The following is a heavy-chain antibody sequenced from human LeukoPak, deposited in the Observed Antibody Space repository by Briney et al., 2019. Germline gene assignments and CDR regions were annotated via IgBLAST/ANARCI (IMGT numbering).Heavy chain of an antibody. V-gene: IGHV3-66*01. CDR1: GFTVSSNY. CDR2: IYSGGST. J-gene: IGHJ4*02. CDR3: AREESCSGGSCYSSG. D-gene: IGHD2-15*01. Sequence: GGSLRLSSAASGFTVSSNYMSWVRQAPGKGLEWVSVIYSGGSTYYADSVKGRFTISRDNSKNTLYLQMNSLRAEDTAVYYCAREESCSGGSCYSSGWGQGTLVTVSS.